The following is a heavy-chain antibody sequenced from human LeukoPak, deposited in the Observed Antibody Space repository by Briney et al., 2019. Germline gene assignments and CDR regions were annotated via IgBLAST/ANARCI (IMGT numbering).Heavy chain of an antibody. CDR3: AKRFSSGWRYAFDI. J-gene: IGHJ3*02. Sequence: GGSLRPSCAASGFTFDDYAMHWVRQAPGKGLEWVSGISWNSGNRDYADSVKGRFTISRDNSKNTLFLQMNSLRAEDTAINYCAKRFSSGWRYAFDIWGQGTMVTVSS. CDR2: ISWNSGNR. V-gene: IGHV3-9*01. D-gene: IGHD6-19*01. CDR1: GFTFDDYA.